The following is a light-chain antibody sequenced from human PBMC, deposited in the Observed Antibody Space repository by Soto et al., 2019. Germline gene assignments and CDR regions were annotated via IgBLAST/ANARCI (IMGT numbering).Light chain of an antibody. V-gene: IGLV2-8*01. J-gene: IGLJ1*01. CDR1: SSDIGGYNS. Sequence: QSVLTQSPSASGSPGQSVTISCTGTSSDIGGYNSVSWYQQHPGKAPKVMIYDVTKRPSGVPDRFSGSKSGNTASLTVSALQAEDEADYYCSSYTDTKSLVFGTGPKVTV. CDR2: DVT. CDR3: SSYTDTKSLV.